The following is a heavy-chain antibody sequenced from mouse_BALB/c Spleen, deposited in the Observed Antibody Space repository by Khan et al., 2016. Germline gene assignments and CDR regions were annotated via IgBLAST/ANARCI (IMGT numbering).Heavy chain of an antibody. J-gene: IGHJ4*01. CDR2: ILPGSGYS. CDR3: ARAWYSMDY. Sequence: QVQLQQPGAELMKPGASVKISCKATGYPFSNYWIEWVKQRPGPGLAWIGDILPGSGYSNSNENFKGKATFTADASSNTAYMQLISLTSEDSAVYFCARAWYSMDYWGQGTSLTVSS. CDR1: GYPFSNYW. V-gene: IGHV1-9*01.